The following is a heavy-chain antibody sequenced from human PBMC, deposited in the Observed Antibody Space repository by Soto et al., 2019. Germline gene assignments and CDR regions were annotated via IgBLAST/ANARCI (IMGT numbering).Heavy chain of an antibody. Sequence: EVKLLESGGGLEQPGGSLRLSCAASGFTFSSYAMSWVRQAPGKGLEWVSAISGSGGSTYYADSVKGRFTISRDNSKNTLYLQMNSLRAEDTAVYYCAKQTLSLTGPADYWGQGTLVTVSS. J-gene: IGHJ4*02. CDR1: GFTFSSYA. D-gene: IGHD2-2*01. CDR3: AKQTLSLTGPADY. V-gene: IGHV3-23*01. CDR2: ISGSGGST.